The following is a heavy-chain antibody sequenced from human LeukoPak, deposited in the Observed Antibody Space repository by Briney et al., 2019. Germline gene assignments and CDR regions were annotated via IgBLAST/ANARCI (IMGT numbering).Heavy chain of an antibody. D-gene: IGHD3-10*01. Sequence: PSETLSLTCTVSGASISSYYWSWIRQPPGKGLEWIGYIYYSGSTNYNPSLKCRVTISVDTSKNQFSLKLSSVTAADTAVYYCASLKYTSGNYRFDCWGQGTLVTVSS. V-gene: IGHV4-59*01. CDR2: IYYSGST. CDR3: ASLKYTSGNYRFDC. CDR1: GASISSYY. J-gene: IGHJ4*02.